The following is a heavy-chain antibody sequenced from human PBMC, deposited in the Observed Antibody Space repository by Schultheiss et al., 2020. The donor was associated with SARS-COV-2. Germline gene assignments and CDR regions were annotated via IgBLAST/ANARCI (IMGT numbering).Heavy chain of an antibody. CDR2: IYYSGST. CDR3: ARNLGFSDY. D-gene: IGHD3-10*01. V-gene: IGHV4-4*02. CDR1: GGSISSSNW. Sequence: SETLSLTCAVSGGSISSSNWWSWVRQPPGKGLEWIGYIYYSGSTYYNPSLKSRVTISVDTSKNQFSLKLSSVTAADTAVYYCARNLGFSDYWGQGTLVTVSS. J-gene: IGHJ4*02.